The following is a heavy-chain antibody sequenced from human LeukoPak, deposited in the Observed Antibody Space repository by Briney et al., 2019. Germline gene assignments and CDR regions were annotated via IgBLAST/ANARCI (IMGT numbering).Heavy chain of an antibody. J-gene: IGHJ4*02. Sequence: GGSLRLSCAASGFTFSIYAMSWVRQAPGKGLGWVSGISGSGGSTYYADSVKGRFTISRDNSKNTLDLQMNSLRAEDTAVYYCAKDVFRAYGDWTLYYFDYWGQGTLVTVSS. V-gene: IGHV3-23*01. CDR2: ISGSGGST. D-gene: IGHD4-17*01. CDR1: GFTFSIYA. CDR3: AKDVFRAYGDWTLYYFDY.